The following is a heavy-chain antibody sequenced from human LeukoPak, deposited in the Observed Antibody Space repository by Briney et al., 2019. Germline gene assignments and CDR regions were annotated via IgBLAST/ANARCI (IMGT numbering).Heavy chain of an antibody. CDR3: ARASKYYYDSSGYPLDY. J-gene: IGHJ4*02. V-gene: IGHV3-21*01. D-gene: IGHD3-22*01. CDR2: ISSSSSSI. CDR1: RFTFSSYS. Sequence: PGGSLRLSCAASRFTFSSYSMIWVRQAPGKGLEWVSSISSSSSSIYYADSVKDRFTISRDNAKNSLYLQMNSLRAEDTAVYYCARASKYYYDSSGYPLDYWGQGTLVTVSS.